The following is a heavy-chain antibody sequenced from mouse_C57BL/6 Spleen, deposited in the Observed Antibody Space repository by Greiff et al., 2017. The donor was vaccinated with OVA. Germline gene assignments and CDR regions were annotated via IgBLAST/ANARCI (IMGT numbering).Heavy chain of an antibody. CDR2: INPSTGGT. J-gene: IGHJ4*01. D-gene: IGHD3-2*02. CDR3: ARRSGYAMDY. V-gene: IGHV1-53*01. CDR1: GYTFKSYW. Sequence: QVQLQQSGTELVKPGASVKLSCKASGYTFKSYWMHWVKQRPGQGVEWNGNINPSTGGTNSNEKFKSKATLTVEKSSSSAYMQLSSLTSEDSAVYYCARRSGYAMDYWGQGTSVTVSS.